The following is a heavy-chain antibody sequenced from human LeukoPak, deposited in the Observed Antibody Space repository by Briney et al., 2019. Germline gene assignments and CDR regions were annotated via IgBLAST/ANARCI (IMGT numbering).Heavy chain of an antibody. D-gene: IGHD5-18*01. J-gene: IGHJ4*02. V-gene: IGHV4-59*08. CDR1: GGSISSYY. Sequence: SETLSLTCTVSGGSISSYYWSWIRQSPGKGLEWIGYIYYSGSTNYNPSLKSRVTISLDMSKNQFSLKLSSVTAADTAVYYCARHVVDTAPFAYWGQGTLVTVSS. CDR2: IYYSGST. CDR3: ARHVVDTAPFAY.